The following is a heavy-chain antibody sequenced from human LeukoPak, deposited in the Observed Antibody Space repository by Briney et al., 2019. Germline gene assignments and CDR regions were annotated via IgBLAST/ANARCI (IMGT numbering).Heavy chain of an antibody. CDR3: ARGGVNPVDH. Sequence: GSLRLSCAASGFPFNSFWMHWVRQAPGKGLVWVSDMNEYSTTIRCADPVKGRFTISRDNAKSILYLQMNNLRAEDTAMYFCARGGVNPVDHWGQGTLVTVSS. D-gene: IGHD1-14*01. CDR2: MNEYSTTI. J-gene: IGHJ4*02. V-gene: IGHV3-74*01. CDR1: GFPFNSFW.